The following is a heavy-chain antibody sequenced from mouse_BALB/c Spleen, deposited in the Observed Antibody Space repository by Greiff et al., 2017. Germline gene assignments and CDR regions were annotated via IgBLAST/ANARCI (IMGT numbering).Heavy chain of an antibody. CDR3: ARHGLLRLQRSFDY. CDR1: GFTFSSYT. CDR2: ISNGGGST. D-gene: IGHD1-2*01. V-gene: IGHV5-12-2*01. Sequence: EVHLVESGGGLVQPGGSLKLSCAASGFTFSSYTMSWVRQTPEKRLEWVAYISNGGGSTYYPDTVKGRFTISRDNAKNTLYLQMSSLKSEDTAMYYCARHGLLRLQRSFDYWGQGTTLTVSS. J-gene: IGHJ2*01.